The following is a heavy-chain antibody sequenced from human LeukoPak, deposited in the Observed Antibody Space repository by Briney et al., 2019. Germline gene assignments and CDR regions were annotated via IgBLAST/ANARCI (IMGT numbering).Heavy chain of an antibody. D-gene: IGHD2-2*01. CDR3: AKDPCSSTSCYPYNWFDR. V-gene: IGHV3-23*01. CDR1: GFTFSSYA. CDR2: ISGSGGST. J-gene: IGHJ5*02. Sequence: GGSLRLSCAASGFTFSSYAMSWVRQAPGKGLEWVSAISGSGGSTYYADSVKGRFTISRDNSKNTLYLQMNSLRAEDTAVYYCAKDPCSSTSCYPYNWFDRWGQGTLVTVSS.